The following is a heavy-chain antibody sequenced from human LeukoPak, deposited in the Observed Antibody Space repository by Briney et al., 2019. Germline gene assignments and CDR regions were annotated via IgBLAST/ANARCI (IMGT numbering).Heavy chain of an antibody. CDR2: INPNSGGT. D-gene: IGHD6-19*01. V-gene: IGHV1-2*02. CDR3: ARVKAVAGTWFDP. CDR1: GYTFTGYY. J-gene: IGHJ5*02. Sequence: GASVKVSCKASGYTFTGYYMHWVRQAPGQGLAWMGWINPNSGGTNYAQKFQGRVTMTRDTSISTAYMELSRLRSDDTAVYYCARVKAVAGTWFDPWGQGTLVTVSS.